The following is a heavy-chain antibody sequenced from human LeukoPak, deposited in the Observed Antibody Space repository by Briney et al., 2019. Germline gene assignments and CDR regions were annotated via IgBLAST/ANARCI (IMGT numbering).Heavy chain of an antibody. D-gene: IGHD3-9*01. CDR1: GGSISSSSYY. Sequence: SETLSLTCTVSGGSISSSSYYWGWIRQPPGKGLEWIGSIYYSGSTYYNPSLESRVTISVDTSKNQFSLKLSSVTAADTAVYYCARRVLRYFDWSPTFDPWGQGTLVTVSS. V-gene: IGHV4-39*07. CDR2: IYYSGST. J-gene: IGHJ5*02. CDR3: ARRVLRYFDWSPTFDP.